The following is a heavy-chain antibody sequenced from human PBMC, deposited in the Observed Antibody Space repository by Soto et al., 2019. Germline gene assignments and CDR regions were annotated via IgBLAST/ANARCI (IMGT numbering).Heavy chain of an antibody. V-gene: IGHV1-46*01. J-gene: IGHJ4*02. Sequence: ASVKVSCKASGYTFTNYYVQWVRQAPGQGLEWMGVVHPDGGHTTYSQTFQDRVTMTRDTFTSTIYMELSSLRSEDTAVYYCARGDNDYWGQGTLVTVSS. CDR3: ARGDNDY. CDR1: GYTFTNYY. CDR2: VHPDGGHT.